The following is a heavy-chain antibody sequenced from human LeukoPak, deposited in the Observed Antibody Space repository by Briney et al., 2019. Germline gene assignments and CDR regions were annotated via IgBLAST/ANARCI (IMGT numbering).Heavy chain of an antibody. CDR2: IYYSGST. CDR3: ARSDTAMDRFDP. CDR1: GGSISSSSYY. Sequence: RPSETLSLTCTVSGGSISSSSYYWGWIRQPPGKGLEWIGSIYYSGSTYYNPSLKSRVTISVDTSKNQFSLKLSSVTAADTAVYYCARSDTAMDRFDPWGQGTLVTVSS. D-gene: IGHD5-18*01. J-gene: IGHJ5*02. V-gene: IGHV4-39*07.